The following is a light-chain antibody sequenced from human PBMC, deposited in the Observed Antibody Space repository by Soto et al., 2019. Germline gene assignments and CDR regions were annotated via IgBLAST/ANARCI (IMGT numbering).Light chain of an antibody. CDR3: KQYYSYPRYT. J-gene: IGKJ2*01. V-gene: IGKV1-8*01. Sequence: AIRMTQSPSSLSASTGDRVTITCRASQGISSYLAWYQQKPGKAPQLLIYAACTLQSGVPSRFIGSGSGTDFTLTISCLQSEDFATYYCKQYYSYPRYTFGQGTKLEIK. CDR2: AAC. CDR1: QGISSY.